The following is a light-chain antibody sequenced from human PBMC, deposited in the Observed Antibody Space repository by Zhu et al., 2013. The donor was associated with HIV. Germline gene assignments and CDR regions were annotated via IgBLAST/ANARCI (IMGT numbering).Light chain of an antibody. CDR3: QQYGSSPLT. V-gene: IGKV3-11*02. CDR2: DAS. Sequence: EIVLTQSPVTLSLSPGDRATLSCRASQSVSSYLAWYQQKHGQAPRLLIYDASKRATGTPSQVQWQVGRVRDFTLTITGLEPEDFAVYYCQQYGSSPLTFGGGPR. J-gene: IGKJ4*01. CDR1: QSVSSY.